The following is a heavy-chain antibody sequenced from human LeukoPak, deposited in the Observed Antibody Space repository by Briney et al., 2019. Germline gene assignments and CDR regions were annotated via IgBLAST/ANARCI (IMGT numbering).Heavy chain of an antibody. D-gene: IGHD3-10*01. CDR3: AKGTVFRSGSHYSFDS. CDR1: GFMFVDYA. J-gene: IGHJ4*02. CDR2: ITRDGTRT. V-gene: IGHV3-43D*04. Sequence: GGSLRLSCRTSGFMFVDYAMQWVRQAPGKGLEWISLITRDGTRTDYGDSVKGRFTMSRDNSKKSLFLQMNSLRLDDTAFSYCAKGTVFRSGSHYSFDSWGQGTLVSVSS.